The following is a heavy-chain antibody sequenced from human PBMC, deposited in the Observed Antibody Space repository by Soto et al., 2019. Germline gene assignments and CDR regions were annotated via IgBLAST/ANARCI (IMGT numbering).Heavy chain of an antibody. CDR2: ISAYNGNT. J-gene: IGHJ4*02. D-gene: IGHD1-20*01. CDR1: GYTFNRYG. CDR3: ARDDRLNGRKDS. Sequence: ASVKVSCKASGYTFNRYGISWVRQAPGQGLEWMGWISAYNGNTHYAQSLQGRVTMTTDTTTRTTHMELRSLRSDDTAVYYCARDDRLNGRKDSWGQVTPVTVSS. V-gene: IGHV1-18*01.